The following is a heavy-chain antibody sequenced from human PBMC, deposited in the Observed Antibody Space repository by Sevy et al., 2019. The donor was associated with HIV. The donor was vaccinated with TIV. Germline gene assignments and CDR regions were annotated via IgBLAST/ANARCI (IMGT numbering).Heavy chain of an antibody. V-gene: IGHV3-30-3*01. CDR3: ARVAYSSGWFDY. CDR2: ISYDGSNK. Sequence: GGSLRLSCAASGFTFSSYAMHWVRQAPGKGLEWVAVISYDGSNKYYADSVKGRFTISRDNSKNTLYLQMNSLRAEDTAVYYCARVAYSSGWFDYWGQGTLVTVSS. CDR1: GFTFSSYA. J-gene: IGHJ4*02. D-gene: IGHD6-19*01.